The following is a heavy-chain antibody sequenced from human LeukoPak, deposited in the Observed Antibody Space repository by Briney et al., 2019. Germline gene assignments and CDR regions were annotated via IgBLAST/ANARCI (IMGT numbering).Heavy chain of an antibody. Sequence: GRSLRLSCAASGFTFSSYGMHWVRQAPGKGLEYVSAISSNGGSTYYADSVKGRFTISRDNSKNTLYLQMSSLRAEDTAVYYCVKPAGTSLDYWGQGTLVTVSS. CDR1: GFTFSSYG. CDR2: ISSNGGST. CDR3: VKPAGTSLDY. J-gene: IGHJ4*02. D-gene: IGHD6-19*01. V-gene: IGHV3-64D*06.